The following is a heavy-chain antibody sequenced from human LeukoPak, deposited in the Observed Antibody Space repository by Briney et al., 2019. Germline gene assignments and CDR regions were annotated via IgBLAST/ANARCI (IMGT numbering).Heavy chain of an antibody. CDR2: IVVGSGDT. V-gene: IGHV1-58*02. CDR3: AAGTGGYSYGPYHYYGMDV. J-gene: IGHJ6*02. D-gene: IGHD5-18*01. Sequence: SVKVSCKASGFTFTSSAMQWVRQARGQRLEWIGWIVVGSGDTNYAQKFQERVTITRDMSTSTAYMELSSLRSEDTAVYYCAAGTGGYSYGPYHYYGMDVWGQGTTVTVSS. CDR1: GFTFTSSA.